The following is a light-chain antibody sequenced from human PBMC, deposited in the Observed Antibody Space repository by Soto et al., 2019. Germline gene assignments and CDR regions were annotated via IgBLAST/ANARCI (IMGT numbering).Light chain of an antibody. J-gene: IGKJ4*01. CDR2: GAS. CDR3: QQYSSSPLT. CDR1: QSVRSSH. V-gene: IGKV3-20*01. Sequence: ELVMTQSPATLSVSPGERATLSCRTSQSVRSSHLAWYQQKPGQAPRLLIYGASSRATGIPDRFSCSWSGTDFTLTISRLEPEDFAVYHCQQYSSSPLTFGGGTKV.